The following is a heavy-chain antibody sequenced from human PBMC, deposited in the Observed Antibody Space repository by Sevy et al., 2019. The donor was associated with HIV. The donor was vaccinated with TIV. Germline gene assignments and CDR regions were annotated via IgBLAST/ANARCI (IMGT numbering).Heavy chain of an antibody. J-gene: IGHJ4*02. CDR3: ARGKSGYGYALNY. Sequence: GGSLRPSCAASGFSVNSNYMTWVRQAPGKGLEGVSVIYSDETTYHADSVKDRFTISRDNSKNMLYLQMSSLRAEDTAIYYCARGKSGYGYALNYWGQGTLVTVSS. V-gene: IGHV3-66*01. CDR1: GFSVNSNY. CDR2: IYSDETT. D-gene: IGHD5-18*01.